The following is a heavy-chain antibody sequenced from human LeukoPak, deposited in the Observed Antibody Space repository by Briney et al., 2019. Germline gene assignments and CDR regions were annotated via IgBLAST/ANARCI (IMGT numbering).Heavy chain of an antibody. V-gene: IGHV4-59*01. Sequence: PSETLSLTCTVSGGSISSYYWSWIRQPPGKGLEWIGYIYYSGSTNYNPSLKSRVTISVDTSKNQFSLKLSSVTAADTAEYYCARSYADYGSGATFDYWGQGTLVTVSS. CDR1: GGSISSYY. D-gene: IGHD3-10*01. CDR3: ARSYADYGSGATFDY. CDR2: IYYSGST. J-gene: IGHJ4*02.